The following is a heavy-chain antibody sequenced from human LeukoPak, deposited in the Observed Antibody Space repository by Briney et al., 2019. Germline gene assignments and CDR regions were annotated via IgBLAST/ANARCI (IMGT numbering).Heavy chain of an antibody. CDR2: INHSGSA. CDR3: ARTVEMATMGIDAFDI. D-gene: IGHD5-24*01. Sequence: SETLSLTCAVYDGSFSGYYCSWIRQPPGKGLEWIGEINHSGSANYNPSLKSRVTILLDMSKNQFSLNLSSVTAADTAVYYCARTVEMATMGIDAFDIWGQGTMVTVSS. CDR1: DGSFSGYY. V-gene: IGHV4-34*01. J-gene: IGHJ3*02.